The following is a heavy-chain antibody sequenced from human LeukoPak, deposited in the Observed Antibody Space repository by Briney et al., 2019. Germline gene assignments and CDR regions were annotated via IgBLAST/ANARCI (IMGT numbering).Heavy chain of an antibody. CDR3: AKDPAMDPFDY. Sequence: GGSLRLSCAASGFTFSDYGMHWVRQAPGKGLEWVALIWSDGSSQYYADSVKGRFTISRDNSKNTLYLQMNSLRAEDTAVYYCAKDPAMDPFDYWGQGTLVTVSS. CDR1: GFTFSDYG. J-gene: IGHJ4*02. D-gene: IGHD5-18*01. V-gene: IGHV3-33*06. CDR2: IWSDGSSQ.